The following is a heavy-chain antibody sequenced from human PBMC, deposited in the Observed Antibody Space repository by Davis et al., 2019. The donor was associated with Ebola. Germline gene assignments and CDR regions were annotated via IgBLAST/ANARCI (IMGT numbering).Heavy chain of an antibody. CDR2: ISYHVIYT. Sequence: GESLKISCAASGFTFSDYYMSWIRQAPGKGLEWLAYISYHVIYTNYADSVKGRFTISRDNAKDSLYLQMDSLRAEDTAVYYCARSSYQPDYWGQGTLVTVSS. D-gene: IGHD2-2*01. V-gene: IGHV3-11*06. CDR1: GFTFSDYY. J-gene: IGHJ4*02. CDR3: ARSSYQPDY.